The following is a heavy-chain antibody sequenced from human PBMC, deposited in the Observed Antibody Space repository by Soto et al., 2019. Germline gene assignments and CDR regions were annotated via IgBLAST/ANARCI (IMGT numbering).Heavy chain of an antibody. J-gene: IGHJ4*02. V-gene: IGHV4-34*01. CDR1: GGSFSGYY. Sequence: QVQLQQWGAGLLKPSETLSLTCAVYGGSFSGYYWTWIRQPPGTGLEGIGEINHSGSTNYNPSLKRRVTISVDTSKHQFSLKLTSGNAADTAVYYCALDKITGLCDYWGQGTLVTVSS. D-gene: IGHD2-8*02. CDR3: ALDKITGLCDY. CDR2: INHSGST.